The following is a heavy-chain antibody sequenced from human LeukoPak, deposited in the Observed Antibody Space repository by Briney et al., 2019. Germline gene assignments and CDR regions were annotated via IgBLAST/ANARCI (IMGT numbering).Heavy chain of an antibody. CDR1: GYTFNRFG. J-gene: IGHJ5*02. Sequence: ASVKVSCKASGYTFNRFGISWVRQAPGQGLEWLGWISAYDGNTNYAQKVQGRVTMTTDTSTSTAYMELRSLRYDDTAVYYCARDKVIATAGTPNWFDPWGQGTLVTVSS. CDR2: ISAYDGNT. D-gene: IGHD6-13*01. CDR3: ARDKVIATAGTPNWFDP. V-gene: IGHV1-18*01.